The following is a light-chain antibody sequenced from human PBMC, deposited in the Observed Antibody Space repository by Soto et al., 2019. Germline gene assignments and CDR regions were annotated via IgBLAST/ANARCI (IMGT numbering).Light chain of an antibody. Sequence: QSVLTQPASVSGSPGQSITISCTGTSSDVGSYNLVSWYQQHPGKAPKLMIYEGSTRPSGVSNRFSGSKSGNTASLTISGLQAEDEADYYCCSYAGSYVVFGGGTKLTVL. V-gene: IGLV2-23*01. CDR1: SSDVGSYNL. CDR3: CSYAGSYVV. CDR2: EGS. J-gene: IGLJ2*01.